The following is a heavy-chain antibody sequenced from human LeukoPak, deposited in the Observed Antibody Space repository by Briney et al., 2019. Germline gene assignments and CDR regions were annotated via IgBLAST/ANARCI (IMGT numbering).Heavy chain of an antibody. J-gene: IGHJ4*02. CDR2: IYTSGST. V-gene: IGHV4-4*07. CDR3: AREGREWLSVGIDY. CDR1: GGSISSYY. D-gene: IGHD6-19*01. Sequence: SETLSLTCTVSGGSISSYYWSWNRQPAGKGLEWIGRIYTSGSTNYNPSLKSRVTMSVDTSKNQFSLKLSSVTAADTAVYYCAREGREWLSVGIDYWGRGTLVTVSS.